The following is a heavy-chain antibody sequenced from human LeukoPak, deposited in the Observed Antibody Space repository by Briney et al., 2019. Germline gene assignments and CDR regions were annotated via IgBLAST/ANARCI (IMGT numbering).Heavy chain of an antibody. J-gene: IGHJ6*03. V-gene: IGHV1-69*02. CDR1: GGTFSSYT. CDR3: ARTGYCTNGVCYAHYYYYYMDV. Sequence: SVKVSCKASGGTFSSYTISWVRQAPGQGLEWMGRIIPILGIPNYAQWFQGRLTTTAHKSTSTAYMELSSRRSEDTAVYYCARTGYCTNGVCYAHYYYYYMDVWGKGTTVTVSS. CDR2: IIPILGIP. D-gene: IGHD2-8*01.